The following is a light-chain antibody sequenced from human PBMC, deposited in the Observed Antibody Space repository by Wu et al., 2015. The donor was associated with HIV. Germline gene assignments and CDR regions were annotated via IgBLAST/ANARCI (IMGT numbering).Light chain of an antibody. CDR3: QQYNNYSPWT. CDR2: DAS. Sequence: EIVLTQSPATLSLSPGERATLSCRASQSVSNYLAWYQQKPGQAPRLLIYDASNRATGIPARFSGSGSGTDFTLTISSLEPEDFAVYYCQQYNNYSPWTFGLGTKVEVK. V-gene: IGKV3-11*01. J-gene: IGKJ1*01. CDR1: QSVSNY.